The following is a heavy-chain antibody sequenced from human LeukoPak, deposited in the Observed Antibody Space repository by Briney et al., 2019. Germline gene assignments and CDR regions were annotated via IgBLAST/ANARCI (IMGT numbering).Heavy chain of an antibody. D-gene: IGHD6-13*01. Sequence: SETLSLTCAVSGGSISSGGYSWSWIRQPPGKGLEWIGYIYHSGSTYYNPSLKSRVTISVDRSKNQFSLKLSSVTAADTAVYYCARRIAAAVHYYYYGMDVWGQGTTVTVSS. CDR1: GGSISSGGYS. V-gene: IGHV4-30-2*01. J-gene: IGHJ6*02. CDR2: IYHSGST. CDR3: ARRIAAAVHYYYYGMDV.